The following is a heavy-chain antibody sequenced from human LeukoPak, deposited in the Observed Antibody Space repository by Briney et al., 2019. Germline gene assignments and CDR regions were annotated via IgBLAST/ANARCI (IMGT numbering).Heavy chain of an antibody. Sequence: GGSLRLSCAASGFTFSSYAMHWVRQAPGKGLEWVAVISYDGSNKYYADSVKGRFTISRDNSKNTLHLQMNSLRAEDTALYYCAKERAKSGAFDSWGQGALVTVSS. J-gene: IGHJ4*02. CDR2: ISYDGSNK. CDR3: AKERAKSGAFDS. V-gene: IGHV3-30-3*01. CDR1: GFTFSSYA.